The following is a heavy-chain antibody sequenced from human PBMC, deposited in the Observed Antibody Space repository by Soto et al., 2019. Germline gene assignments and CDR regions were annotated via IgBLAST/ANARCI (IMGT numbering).Heavy chain of an antibody. CDR3: AREKLELRNNWFDP. V-gene: IGHV4-61*01. J-gene: IGHJ5*02. Sequence: QVQLQESGPGLVKPSETLSLTCTVSGGSVSSGSYYWSWIRQPPGKGLEWIGYIYYSGSTNYNTSLKSRVTISVDTSKNQFSLKLSSVTAADTAVYYCAREKLELRNNWFDPWGQGTLVTVSS. D-gene: IGHD1-7*01. CDR1: GGSVSSGSYY. CDR2: IYYSGST.